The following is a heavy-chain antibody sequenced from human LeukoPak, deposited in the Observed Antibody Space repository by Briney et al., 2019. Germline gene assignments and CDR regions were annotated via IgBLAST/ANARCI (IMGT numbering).Heavy chain of an antibody. D-gene: IGHD6-19*01. Sequence: PSETLSLTCTVSGGSISSSSYYWGWIRQPPGKGLEWIGSIYYSGSTYHNPSLKSRVTISVDTSKNQFSLKLSSVTAADTAVYYCARQKGYSSGWYFDYWGQGTLVTVSS. V-gene: IGHV4-39*01. J-gene: IGHJ4*02. CDR1: GGSISSSSYY. CDR2: IYYSGST. CDR3: ARQKGYSSGWYFDY.